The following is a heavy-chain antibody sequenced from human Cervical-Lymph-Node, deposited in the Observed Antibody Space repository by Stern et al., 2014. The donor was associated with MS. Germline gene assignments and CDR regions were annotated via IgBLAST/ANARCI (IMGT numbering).Heavy chain of an antibody. V-gene: IGHV1-24*01. CDR2: FDPEHGET. CDR1: GYTLSEIS. Sequence: VQLVESGAEVKKPGASVKVSCKVSGYTLSEISMHWVRQAPGKGLEWMGGFDPEHGETHYAQKFQGRVTMAEDRSTDTAYMELSSLRSEDTAVYYCATHRGRVTYYYGMDVWGQGTMVTVSS. J-gene: IGHJ6*02. D-gene: IGHD2-21*02. CDR3: ATHRGRVTYYYGMDV.